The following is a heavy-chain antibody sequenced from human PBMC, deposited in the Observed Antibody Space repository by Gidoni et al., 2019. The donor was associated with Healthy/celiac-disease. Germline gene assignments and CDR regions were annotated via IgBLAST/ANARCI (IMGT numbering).Heavy chain of an antibody. D-gene: IGHD6-13*01. CDR3: ARATLDIAAAGMPFDY. CDR1: GGSISSYS. CDR2: IDSSGST. J-gene: IGHJ4*02. Sequence: QVQLQESGPGLVKPSETLSLTCTVSGGSISSYSWSWIRQPPGKGLEWIGYIDSSGSTNYNPSLKSRVTISVDTSKNQFSLKLSSVTAADTAVYYCARATLDIAAAGMPFDYWGQGTLVTVSS. V-gene: IGHV4-59*08.